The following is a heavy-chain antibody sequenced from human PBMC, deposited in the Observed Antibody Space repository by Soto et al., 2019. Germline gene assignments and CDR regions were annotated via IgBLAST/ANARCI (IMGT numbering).Heavy chain of an antibody. CDR2: IVVCSGNT. Sequence: SVKVSCKASGFTFTSSAVQWVRQARGQRLEWIGWIVVCSGNTNYAQKLQERVTITRDTSTSTAYMELRSLRSDDTAVYYCARDVGPYEYSSSSVDYWGQGTLVTVSS. V-gene: IGHV1-58*01. J-gene: IGHJ4*02. CDR1: GFTFTSSA. CDR3: ARDVGPYEYSSSSVDY. D-gene: IGHD6-6*01.